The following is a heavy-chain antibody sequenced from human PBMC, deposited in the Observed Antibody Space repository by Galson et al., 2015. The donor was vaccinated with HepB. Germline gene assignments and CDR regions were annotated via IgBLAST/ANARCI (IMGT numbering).Heavy chain of an antibody. D-gene: IGHD6-19*01. J-gene: IGHJ4*02. CDR1: KYTFTHYY. CDR2: INPTVGTT. V-gene: IGHV1-46*01. Sequence: SVKVSCKASKYTFTHYYMHWVRQAPGQGLEWLGIINPTVGTTNYAQKFQGRVTMTRDSSTSTVYMQLSSLGSDDTAVYYCAREPGAFSHNSGWYLDYWGQGTLVTVSS. CDR3: AREPGAFSHNSGWYLDY.